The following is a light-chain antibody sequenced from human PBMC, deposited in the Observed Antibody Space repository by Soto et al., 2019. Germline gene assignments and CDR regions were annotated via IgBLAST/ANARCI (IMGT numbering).Light chain of an antibody. J-gene: IGLJ3*02. CDR2: DVS. CDR1: SSDVGGYNY. CDR3: RSYTSSSTLV. Sequence: QSALTQPASVSESPGQSITISCTGTSSDVGGYNYVSWYQHHPGKAPKLMIYDVSNRPSGVSNRFSGSKSGNTASLTISGLQAEDEADYYCRSYTSSSTLVFGGGTKLTVL. V-gene: IGLV2-14*03.